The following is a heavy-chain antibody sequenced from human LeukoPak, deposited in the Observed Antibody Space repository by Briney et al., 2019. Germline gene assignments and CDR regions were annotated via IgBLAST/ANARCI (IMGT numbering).Heavy chain of an antibody. J-gene: IGHJ4*02. D-gene: IGHD3-10*01. CDR2: IYYSGST. Sequence: SETLSLTCTLSGGSISSSSYYWGWIRQPPGKGLEWIGSIYYSGSTYYNPSLKSRVTISVDTSKNQFSLKLSSVTAADTAVYYCARLGPVWVQGEDYWGQGTLVTVSS. CDR3: ARLGPVWVQGEDY. V-gene: IGHV4-39*01. CDR1: GGSISSSSYY.